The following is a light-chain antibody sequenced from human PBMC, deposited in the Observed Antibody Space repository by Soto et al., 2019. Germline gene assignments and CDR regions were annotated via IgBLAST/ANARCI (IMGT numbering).Light chain of an antibody. J-gene: IGLJ1*01. CDR1: SSDVGGYDY. Sequence: QSALTQPRSVSGSPGQSVTISCTGTSSDVGGYDYVSWYQQHPGKAPQLMIYDVSERPSGVPDRFSGSKSGNTASLTISGFQAEDEADYYCCSYAGSYTYVFGTGTKVTVL. CDR2: DVS. V-gene: IGLV2-11*01. CDR3: CSYAGSYTYV.